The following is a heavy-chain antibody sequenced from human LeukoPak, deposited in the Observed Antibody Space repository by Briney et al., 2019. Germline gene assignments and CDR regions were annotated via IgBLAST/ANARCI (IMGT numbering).Heavy chain of an antibody. CDR2: ISYDGGSK. V-gene: IGHV3-30-3*01. CDR1: GFTFSSYA. CDR3: ARDVRAGPRHNGNFDY. Sequence: GGSLRLSCAASGFTFSSYAMHWVRQAPGKGLEWVAVISYDGGSKYYADSVKGRFTISRDNSKNTLDLQMNSLRAEDTAVYYCARDVRAGPRHNGNFDYWGQGTLVTVSS. J-gene: IGHJ4*02. D-gene: IGHD3-10*02.